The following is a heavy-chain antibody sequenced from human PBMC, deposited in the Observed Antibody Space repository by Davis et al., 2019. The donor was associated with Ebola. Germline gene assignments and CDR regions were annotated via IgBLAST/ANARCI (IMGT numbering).Heavy chain of an antibody. CDR3: ARDRTTHQLGMDV. V-gene: IGHV1-69*13. Sequence: AASVKVSCKASGGTFSSYAISWVRQAPGQGLEWMGGIIPIFGTANYAQKFQGRVTITADESTSTAYMELSSLRSEDTAVYYCARDRTTHQLGMDVWGQGTTVTVSS. D-gene: IGHD1-1*01. CDR2: IIPIFGTA. J-gene: IGHJ6*02. CDR1: GGTFSSYA.